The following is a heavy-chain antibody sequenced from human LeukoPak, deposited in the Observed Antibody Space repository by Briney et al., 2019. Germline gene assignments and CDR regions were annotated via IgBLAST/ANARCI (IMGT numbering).Heavy chain of an antibody. CDR1: GYTFTSYG. CDR3: ARAGIWFGESYFDY. V-gene: IGHV1-18*01. J-gene: IGHJ4*02. Sequence: GASVKVSCTASGYTFTSYGISWVRQAPGQGLEWMGWISAYNGNTNYAQKLQGRVTMTTDTSTSTAYMELRSLRSDDTAVYYCARAGIWFGESYFDYWGQGTLVTVSS. D-gene: IGHD3-10*01. CDR2: ISAYNGNT.